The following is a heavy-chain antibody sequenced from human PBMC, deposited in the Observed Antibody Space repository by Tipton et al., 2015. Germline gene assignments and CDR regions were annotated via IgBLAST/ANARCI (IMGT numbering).Heavy chain of an antibody. CDR2: VYSSGST. V-gene: IGHV4-31*03. CDR1: GGSISSGGYY. D-gene: IGHD5-12*01. J-gene: IGHJ4*02. CDR3: ASTAGVVATLDY. Sequence: LRLSCNVSGGSISSGGYYWSWIRQYPGKGLEWIGNVYSSGSTYYNPSLKSRVTISADTSKNQFSLKLSSVTAADTAVYYCASTAGVVATLDYWGQGTLVTVSS.